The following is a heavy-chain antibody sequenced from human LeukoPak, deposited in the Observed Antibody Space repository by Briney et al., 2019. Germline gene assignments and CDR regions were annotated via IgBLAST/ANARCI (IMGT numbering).Heavy chain of an antibody. J-gene: IGHJ1*01. V-gene: IGHV3-21*01. CDR1: GFTFSSYT. CDR3: AREGGGGWGGGIQH. CDR2: VSYSSNYI. Sequence: GGSLRLSCAASGFTFSSYTMNWVRQAPGRGLEWVSCVSYSSNYIYYADSVKGRVTISRDNTKNSLYLQMNSLRAEDTAVYYCAREGGGGWGGGIQHWGQGALVTVSS. D-gene: IGHD3-16*01.